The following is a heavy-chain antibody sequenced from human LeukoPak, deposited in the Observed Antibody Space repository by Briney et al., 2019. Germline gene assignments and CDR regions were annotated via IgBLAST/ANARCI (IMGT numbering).Heavy chain of an antibody. V-gene: IGHV1-18*01. D-gene: IGHD2-2*01. CDR3: ARGHGVVPASDDPFDI. CDR2: ISAYNGNT. Sequence: GASVKVSCKASGDTFSRYAISWVRQAPGQGLEWMGWISAYNGNTNYAQKLQGRVTMTTDTSTSTAYMELRSLRSDDTAVYYCARGHGVVPASDDPFDIWGQGTMVTVSS. CDR1: GDTFSRYA. J-gene: IGHJ3*02.